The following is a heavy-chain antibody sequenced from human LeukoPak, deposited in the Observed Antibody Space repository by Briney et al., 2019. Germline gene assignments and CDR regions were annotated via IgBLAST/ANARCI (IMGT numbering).Heavy chain of an antibody. CDR2: MYYSGTT. CDR1: GGSISSSSYY. J-gene: IGHJ3*02. D-gene: IGHD6-19*01. V-gene: IGHV4-39*01. CDR3: ARRPQPSSGWFHDAFDI. Sequence: PSEILSLTCTVSGGSISSSSYYWGWIRQPPGKGLEWIGSMYYSGTTYYNPSLKSRVAISVDTSKNQFSLKLSSVTAADTAVYYCARRPQPSSGWFHDAFDIWGQGTMVTVSS.